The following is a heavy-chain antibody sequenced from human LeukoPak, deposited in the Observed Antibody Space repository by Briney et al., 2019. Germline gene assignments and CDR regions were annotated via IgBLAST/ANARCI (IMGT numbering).Heavy chain of an antibody. D-gene: IGHD3-3*01. J-gene: IGHJ5*02. CDR3: ASGYGYYDFWSGYYTGKDWFDP. CDR2: IYHSGST. V-gene: IGHV4-38-2*02. Sequence: SETLSLTCTVSGDSISSGYYWGWIRQPPGKGLEWIGSIYHSGSTYYNPSLKSRVTISVDTSKNQFSLKLSSVTAADTAVYYCASGYGYYDFWSGYYTGKDWFDPWGQETLVTVSS. CDR1: GDSISSGYY.